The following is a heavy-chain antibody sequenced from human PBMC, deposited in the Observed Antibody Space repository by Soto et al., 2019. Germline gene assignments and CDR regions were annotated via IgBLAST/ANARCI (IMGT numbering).Heavy chain of an antibody. CDR2: INYTGTT. CDR1: GGSFSGYS. J-gene: IGHJ4*01. CDR3: ARESGTACYYYYY. D-gene: IGHD2-2*01. Sequence: PSETLSLTCAVNGGSFSGYSWTWIRQAPGKGLDWIGEINYTGTTNYSPSLKSRVTLSVDTSKNQFSLELRSVSAADTAVYYCARESGTACYYYYYWAHGTLVPVSS. V-gene: IGHV4-34*01.